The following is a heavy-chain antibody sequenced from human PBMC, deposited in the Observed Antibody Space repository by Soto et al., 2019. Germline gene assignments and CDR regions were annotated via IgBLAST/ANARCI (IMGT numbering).Heavy chain of an antibody. D-gene: IGHD5-12*01. CDR3: ARGEGYRGYGRNQYSYYAMEV. CDR1: GGTFSSYA. Sequence: GASVKVSCKASGGTFSSYAISWVRQAPGQGLEWMGGIIPIFGTANYAQKFQGRVTITADESTSTAYMELSSLRSEDTAVYYCARGEGYRGYGRNQYSYYAMEVWGEGPTVTVSS. CDR2: IIPIFGTA. J-gene: IGHJ6*04. V-gene: IGHV1-69*13.